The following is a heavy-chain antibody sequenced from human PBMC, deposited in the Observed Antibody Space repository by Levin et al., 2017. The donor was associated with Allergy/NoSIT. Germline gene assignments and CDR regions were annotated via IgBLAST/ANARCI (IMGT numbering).Heavy chain of an antibody. V-gene: IGHV1-8*01. CDR1: GYTFTSYD. CDR2: MNPNSGNT. D-gene: IGHD6-6*01. J-gene: IGHJ4*02. Sequence: ASVKVSCKASGYTFTSYDINWVQQATGQGLEWMGWMNPNSGNTGYAQKFQGRVTMTRNTSISTAYMELSSLRSEDTAVYYCARVSGSSSSSGFDYWGQGTLVTVSS. CDR3: ARVSGSSSSSGFDY.